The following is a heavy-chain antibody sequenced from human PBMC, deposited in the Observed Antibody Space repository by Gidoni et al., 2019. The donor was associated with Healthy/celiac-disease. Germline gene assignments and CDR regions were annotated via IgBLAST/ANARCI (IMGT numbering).Heavy chain of an antibody. CDR1: GFPFSSYG. CDR2: IRYDGSNK. V-gene: IGHV3-30*02. J-gene: IGHJ6*02. Sequence: QVQLVESGGGVVPPGGSLRLSCAASGFPFSSYGMHWVRQAPGKGLEWVAVIRYDGSNKYYADSVKGRFTISRDNSKNTLYLQMNSLRAEDTAVYYCAKDRSLLTANWVIVGGMDVWGQGTTVTVSS. D-gene: IGHD7-27*01. CDR3: AKDRSLLTANWVIVGGMDV.